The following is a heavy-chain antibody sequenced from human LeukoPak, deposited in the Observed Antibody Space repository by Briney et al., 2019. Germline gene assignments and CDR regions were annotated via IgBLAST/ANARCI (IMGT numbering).Heavy chain of an antibody. CDR3: ARDPDIVATFDY. V-gene: IGHV4-38-2*02. CDR1: GYSISSGYY. Sequence: SETLSLTCTVSGYSISSGYYWGWIRQPPGKGLEWIGSIYHSGSTYYNPSLKSRVTISVDTSKNQFSLKLSSVTAADTAVYYCARDPDIVATFDYWGQGTLVTVSS. D-gene: IGHD5-12*01. J-gene: IGHJ4*02. CDR2: IYHSGST.